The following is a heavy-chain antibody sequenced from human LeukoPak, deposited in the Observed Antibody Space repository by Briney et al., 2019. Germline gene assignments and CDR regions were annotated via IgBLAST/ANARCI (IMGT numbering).Heavy chain of an antibody. CDR2: VGSDART. CDR1: GFSLSGNA. CDR3: AKDLSWWAAADH. D-gene: IGHD2-15*01. Sequence: PGGSLRLSCAASGFSLSGNAMSWVRQAPGRGLEWVSGVGSDARTHYADSVRRRFTISRDTSMNTVFLEMNRLRVEDTAIYYCAKDLSWWAAADHWGQGALVTVAS. J-gene: IGHJ1*01. V-gene: IGHV3-23*01.